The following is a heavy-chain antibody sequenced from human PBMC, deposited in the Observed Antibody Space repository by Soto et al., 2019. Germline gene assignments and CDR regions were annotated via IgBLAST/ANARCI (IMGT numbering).Heavy chain of an antibody. CDR3: AKDLADSSSWYLYYYYGMDV. V-gene: IGHV3-30*18. J-gene: IGHJ6*02. D-gene: IGHD6-13*01. Sequence: GGSLRLSCAASGFTFSSYGMHWVRQAPGKGLEWVAVISYDGSNKYYADSVKGRFTISRDNSKNTLYLQMNSLRAEDTAVYYCAKDLADSSSWYLYYYYGMDVWGQGTTVTVSS. CDR2: ISYDGSNK. CDR1: GFTFSSYG.